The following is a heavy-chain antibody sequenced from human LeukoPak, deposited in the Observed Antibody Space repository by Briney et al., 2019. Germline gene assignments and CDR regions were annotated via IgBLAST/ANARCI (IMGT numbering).Heavy chain of an antibody. Sequence: GGSLRLSCAASGCTFSSYAMSWVRQAPGKGLEWVSAISGSGGSTYYADSVKGRFTISRDNSKNTLYLQMNSRRAEDTAVYYCAKLYRCGWTGSDYWGQGTMVSVSS. CDR2: ISGSGGST. CDR1: GCTFSSYA. D-gene: IGHD6-19*01. J-gene: IGHJ4*02. CDR3: AKLYRCGWTGSDY. V-gene: IGHV3-23*01.